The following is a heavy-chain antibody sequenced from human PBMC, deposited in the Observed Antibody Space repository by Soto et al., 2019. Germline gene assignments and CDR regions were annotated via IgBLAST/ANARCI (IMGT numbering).Heavy chain of an antibody. D-gene: IGHD3-9*01. CDR3: ARSYDILTGYYYGMDV. V-gene: IGHV4-4*02. CDR2: IYHSGST. Sequence: SETLSLTCAVSGGSISSSNWWSWVRQPPGKGLEWIGEIYHSGSTNYNPSLKSRVTISVDTSKNQFSLKLSSVTAADTAVYYCARSYDILTGYYYGMDVWGQGTTVTVSS. CDR1: GGSISSSNW. J-gene: IGHJ6*02.